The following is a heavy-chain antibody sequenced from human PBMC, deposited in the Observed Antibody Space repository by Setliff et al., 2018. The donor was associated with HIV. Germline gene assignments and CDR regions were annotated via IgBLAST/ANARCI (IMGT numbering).Heavy chain of an antibody. CDR1: GGSFTNYY. CDR2: INHSGST. J-gene: IGHJ4*02. D-gene: IGHD2-2*01. V-gene: IGHV4-34*01. Sequence: PSETLSLTCVVYGGSFTNYYWSWIRQPPGKGLECIGGINHSGSTNYNPSLKSRVTISVDTSKNQFSLKLNSMTAADTAVYFCARKVGGDFDYWGQGTLVTVSS. CDR3: ARKVGGDFDY.